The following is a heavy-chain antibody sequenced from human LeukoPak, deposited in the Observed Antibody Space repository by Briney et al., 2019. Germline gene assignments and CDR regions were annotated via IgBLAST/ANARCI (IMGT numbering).Heavy chain of an antibody. J-gene: IGHJ4*02. CDR1: VYTFTAYY. CDR3: ARDGDYGSGSYYRGFFDY. Sequence: GASGKVSCKASVYTFTAYYMHWVRQAAGQGLEWMGWIHPNSGGTNYAQRFQGRVTMTRDTSISTAYMEMSRLRSDDTAVYYCARDGDYGSGSYYRGFFDYWGQGTQVTVSS. V-gene: IGHV1-2*02. D-gene: IGHD3-10*01. CDR2: IHPNSGGT.